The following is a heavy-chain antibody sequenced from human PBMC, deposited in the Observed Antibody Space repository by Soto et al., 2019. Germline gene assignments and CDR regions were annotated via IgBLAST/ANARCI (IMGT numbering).Heavy chain of an antibody. CDR2: IYYSGST. D-gene: IGHD3-22*01. V-gene: IGHV4-30-4*01. CDR1: GGSISSGDYY. Sequence: LSLTCTVSGGSISSGDYYWSWIRQPPGKGLEWIGYIYYSGSTYYNPSLKSRVTIPVDTSKNQFSLKLSSVTAADTAVYYCARVGYYDSSGYPNWFDPWGQGTLVTVSS. J-gene: IGHJ5*02. CDR3: ARVGYYDSSGYPNWFDP.